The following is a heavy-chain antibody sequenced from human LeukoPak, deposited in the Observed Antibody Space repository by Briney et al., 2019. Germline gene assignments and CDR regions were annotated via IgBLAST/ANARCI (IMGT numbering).Heavy chain of an antibody. D-gene: IGHD3-22*01. CDR3: ARMYYYDSTGYYYDS. CDR1: GFTFSDYY. J-gene: IGHJ5*01. Sequence: GGSLRLSCAASGFTFSDYYMSWIRQAPGKGLEWVSYISSSGSTIYYADSVKGRFTISRDNAKNSLYLRMNRLRAEDTAMYYCARMYYYDSTGYYYDSWGQGTLVTVSS. CDR2: ISSSGSTI. V-gene: IGHV3-11*04.